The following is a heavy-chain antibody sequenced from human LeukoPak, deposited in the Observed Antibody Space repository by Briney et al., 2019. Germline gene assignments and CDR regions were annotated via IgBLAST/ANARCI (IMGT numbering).Heavy chain of an antibody. Sequence: PGGSLRLSCAASGFTFSSYAMSWVRQAPGKGLEWVSAISGSGGSTYYADSVKGRFTISRDNSKNTLYLQMNSLRAEDTAVYYCTTYFNDYGDFGYWGQGTLVTVSS. D-gene: IGHD4-17*01. CDR2: ISGSGGST. J-gene: IGHJ4*02. CDR1: GFTFSSYA. V-gene: IGHV3-23*01. CDR3: TTYFNDYGDFGY.